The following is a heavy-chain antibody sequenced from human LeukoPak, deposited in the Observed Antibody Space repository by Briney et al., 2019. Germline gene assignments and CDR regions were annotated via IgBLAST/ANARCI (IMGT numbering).Heavy chain of an antibody. CDR2: IRFDGSNK. J-gene: IGHJ6*03. Sequence: GGSLRLSCAASGFTISSHGIHWVRQAPGKGLEWVAFIRFDGSNKYYADSVKGRFTISRDNSKNTVDLQMNSLRPEDTAEYYCAKDAFYYIDVWGNGTTVTISS. CDR3: AKDAFYYIDV. V-gene: IGHV3-30*02. CDR1: GFTISSHG.